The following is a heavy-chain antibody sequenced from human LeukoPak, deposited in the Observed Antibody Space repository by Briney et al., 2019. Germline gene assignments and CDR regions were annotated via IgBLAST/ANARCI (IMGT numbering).Heavy chain of an antibody. V-gene: IGHV4-39*07. CDR2: INHSGST. CDR3: ARGLESNYYYYGMDV. J-gene: IGHJ6*02. Sequence: SETLSLTCTVSGGSIRSSYYYWGWIRQPPGKGLEWIGEINHSGSTNYNPSLKSRVTISVDTSKNQFSLKLSSVTAADTAVYYCARGLESNYYYYGMDVWGQGTTVTVSS. CDR1: GGSIRSSYYY.